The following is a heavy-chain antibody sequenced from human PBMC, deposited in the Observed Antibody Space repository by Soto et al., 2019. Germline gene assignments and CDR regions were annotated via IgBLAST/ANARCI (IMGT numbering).Heavy chain of an antibody. Sequence: GGSLRLSCAASGFTFSNAWMSWVRQAPGKGLEWVGRIKSKTDGGTTDYAAPVKGRFTISRDDSKNTLYLQMNSLKTEDTAVYYCTTTEYYYDSSGYYYWFDPWGQGTLVTVSS. CDR1: GFTFSNAW. CDR2: IKSKTDGGTT. D-gene: IGHD3-22*01. CDR3: TTTEYYYDSSGYYYWFDP. V-gene: IGHV3-15*01. J-gene: IGHJ5*02.